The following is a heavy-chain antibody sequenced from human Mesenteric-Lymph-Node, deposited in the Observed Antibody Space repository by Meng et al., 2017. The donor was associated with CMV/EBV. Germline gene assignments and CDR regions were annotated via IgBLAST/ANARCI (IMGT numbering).Heavy chain of an antibody. CDR1: GGTFSSSA. D-gene: IGHD3-10*01. CDR3: ASSGGVIISDFDY. J-gene: IGHJ4*02. V-gene: IGHV1-69*01. CDR2: IIPIFGTA. Sequence: CDASGGTFSSSAISWVRQAPGQGLEWMGGIIPIFGTANYAQKFQGRVTITADESTSTAYMELSSLRSEDTAVYYCASSGGVIISDFDYWGQGTLVTVSS.